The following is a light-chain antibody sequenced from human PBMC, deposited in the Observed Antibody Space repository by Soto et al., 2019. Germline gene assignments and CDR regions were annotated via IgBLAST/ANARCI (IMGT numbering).Light chain of an antibody. CDR2: DAS. V-gene: IGKV3-11*01. CDR3: QQSSNWPPWT. CDR1: QSVGTS. Sequence: EIVLTQSPATLSLSPGERATFSCKASQSVGTSLAWFQQKPGQAPRLLIYDASVSATVIPARFSGSGSGTDFTLTISRLQHEDIAMYYCQQSSNWPPWTFGRGTRVEI. J-gene: IGKJ1*01.